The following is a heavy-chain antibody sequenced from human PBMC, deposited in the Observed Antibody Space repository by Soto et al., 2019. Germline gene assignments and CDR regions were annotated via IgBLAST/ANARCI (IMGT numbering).Heavy chain of an antibody. CDR1: GGSFSDYY. D-gene: IGHD2-15*01. CDR2: INPSGST. V-gene: IGHV4-34*01. J-gene: IGHJ2*01. Sequence: QVHLQQWGAGLLKPSETLSLTCAVYGGSFSDYYWSWIRQPPGKGLEWIGEINPSGSTNYNPSLKTRVTISVDTSKNQFSLRLSAVTAADTSVYYCARGGIVVVVAATNWYFDLWGRGTPVPVSS. CDR3: ARGGIVVVVAATNWYFDL.